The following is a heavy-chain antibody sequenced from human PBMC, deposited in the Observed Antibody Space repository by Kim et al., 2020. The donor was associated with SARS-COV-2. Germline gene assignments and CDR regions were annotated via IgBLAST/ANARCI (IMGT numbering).Heavy chain of an antibody. J-gene: IGHJ5*02. Sequence: ASVKVSCKASGYTFTSYYMHWVRQAPGQGLEWMGIINPSGGSTSYAQKFQGRVTMTRDTSTSTVYMELSSLRSEDTAVYYCARDRRVEYQLLKPGDWFDPWGQGTLVTVSS. CDR2: INPSGGST. CDR1: GYTFTSYY. V-gene: IGHV1-46*01. CDR3: ARDRRVEYQLLKPGDWFDP. D-gene: IGHD2-2*01.